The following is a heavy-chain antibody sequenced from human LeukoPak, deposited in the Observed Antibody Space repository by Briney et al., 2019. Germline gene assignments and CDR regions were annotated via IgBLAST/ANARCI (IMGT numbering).Heavy chain of an antibody. V-gene: IGHV3-30*03. CDR3: AIISGYSAGAFDI. CDR1: GFTVSSNY. CDR2: ISYDGSNK. D-gene: IGHD3-22*01. Sequence: GGSLRLSCEVSGFTVSSNYMTWVRQAPGKGLEWVAVISYDGSNKYYADSVKGRFTISRDNSKNTLYLQMNSLRAEDTAVYYCAIISGYSAGAFDIWGQGTMVTVSS. J-gene: IGHJ3*02.